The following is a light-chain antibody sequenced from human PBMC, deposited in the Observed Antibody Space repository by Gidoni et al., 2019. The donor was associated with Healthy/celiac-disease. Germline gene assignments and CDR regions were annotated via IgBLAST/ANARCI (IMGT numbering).Light chain of an antibody. V-gene: IGKV1-39*01. CDR1: QSISSY. CDR2: AAS. CDR3: QQSDSTPAT. Sequence: DIQITQSPSSLSASVGDRVTITGRASQSISSYLNWYQQKPGKAPKLLIYAASSWQSGVPSRFSGSGSGTDFTLTISSLQPEDFATYYCQQSDSTPATFGGGTKVEIK. J-gene: IGKJ4*01.